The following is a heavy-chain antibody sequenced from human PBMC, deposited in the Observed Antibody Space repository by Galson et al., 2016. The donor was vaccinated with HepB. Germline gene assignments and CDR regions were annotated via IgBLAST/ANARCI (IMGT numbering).Heavy chain of an antibody. V-gene: IGHV3-53*05. J-gene: IGHJ3*02. CDR1: GFTVNSND. CDR3: AKDQFGGSSYGGNDAFDI. Sequence: SLRLSCAASGFTVNSNDMSWVRQAPGKGLEWVSFIYTGGRTNYADSVKGRFTISRDNSKNTLCLQMNSLTAEDTAVYYCAKDQFGGSSYGGNDAFDIWGQGTMVTVSS. D-gene: IGHD1-26*01. CDR2: IYTGGRT.